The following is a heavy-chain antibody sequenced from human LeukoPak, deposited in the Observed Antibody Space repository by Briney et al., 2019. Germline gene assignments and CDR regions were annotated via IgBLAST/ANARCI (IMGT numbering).Heavy chain of an antibody. CDR2: INHSGST. Sequence: SETLSLTCAVSGGSFSGYYWSWIRQPPGKGLEWIGDINHSGSTNYNPSLKSRVTISVATSKNQFSLKLSSVTAADTALDYCARGRPRYYYGAGSYYRWPFDYWGQGTLVTVSS. V-gene: IGHV4-34*01. J-gene: IGHJ4*02. CDR1: GGSFSGYY. D-gene: IGHD3-10*01. CDR3: ARGRPRYYYGAGSYYRWPFDY.